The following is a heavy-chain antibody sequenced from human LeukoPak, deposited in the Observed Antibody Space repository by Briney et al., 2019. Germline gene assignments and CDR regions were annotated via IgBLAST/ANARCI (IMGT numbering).Heavy chain of an antibody. V-gene: IGHV4-61*02. CDR1: GGSISSNNYY. Sequence: SETLSLTCTVSGGSISSNNYYWSWIRQPAGKGLEWIGRISPSGSTNYNPSLKSRVTISVDTSKNQFSLKLSSVTAADTAVYYCARSRWGQIDYWGQGTLVTVSS. CDR2: ISPSGST. J-gene: IGHJ4*02. D-gene: IGHD2-21*02. CDR3: ARSRWGQIDY.